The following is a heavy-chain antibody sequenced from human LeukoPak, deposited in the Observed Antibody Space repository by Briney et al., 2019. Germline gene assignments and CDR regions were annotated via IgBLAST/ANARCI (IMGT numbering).Heavy chain of an antibody. Sequence: PGGSLRLSCAASGFTFSSYGMSWVRQAPGKGLEWVSYISSSGSTINYADSVKGRFTNSRDNAKNSLYLQMNNLRAEDTAVYYCARESCSSTSCYGGMDAFDIWGQGTMVTVSS. D-gene: IGHD2-2*01. V-gene: IGHV3-48*04. CDR2: ISSSGSTI. J-gene: IGHJ3*02. CDR3: ARESCSSTSCYGGMDAFDI. CDR1: GFTFSSYG.